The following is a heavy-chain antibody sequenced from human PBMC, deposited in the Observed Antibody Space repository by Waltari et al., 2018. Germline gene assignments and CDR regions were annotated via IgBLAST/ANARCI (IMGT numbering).Heavy chain of an antibody. CDR3: AAGLGSAKYNWFDP. CDR2: IRYDGSNK. D-gene: IGHD2-15*01. CDR1: GFTFSSYG. V-gene: IGHV3-30*02. Sequence: QVQLVESGGGVVQPGGSLRLSCAASGFTFSSYGMHWVRQAPGKGLEWVAFIRYDGSNKYYADSVKGRFTISRDNSKNTLYLQMNSLRAEDTAVYYCAAGLGSAKYNWFDPWGQGTLVTVSS. J-gene: IGHJ5*02.